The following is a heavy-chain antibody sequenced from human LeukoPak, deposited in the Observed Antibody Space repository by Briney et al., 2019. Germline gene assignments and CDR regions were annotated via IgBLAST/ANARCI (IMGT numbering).Heavy chain of an antibody. CDR1: GGSISSSSYY. J-gene: IGHJ5*02. CDR2: IYYSGST. Sequence: SETLSLTCTVSGGSISSSSYYWGWIRQPPGKGLEWIGSIYYSGSTYYNPSLKSRVTISVDTSKNQFSLELSSVTAADTAVYYCAGFGILTGYYIYNWFDPWGQGTLVTVSS. V-gene: IGHV4-39*01. D-gene: IGHD3-9*01. CDR3: AGFGILTGYYIYNWFDP.